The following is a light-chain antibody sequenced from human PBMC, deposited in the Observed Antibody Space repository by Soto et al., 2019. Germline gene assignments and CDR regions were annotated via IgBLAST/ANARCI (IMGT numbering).Light chain of an antibody. V-gene: IGKV1-39*01. CDR1: QAILTY. Sequence: DIHLTQSPSSLSAAVGDRVTITCRASQAILTYLNWFQQKAGKAPEVLIYGASSLRSGVPSRFTGSGSATDFTLTISSLQPEDAGTYFCQQTFSAAVTFGGGTKVDIK. J-gene: IGKJ4*01. CDR2: GAS. CDR3: QQTFSAAVT.